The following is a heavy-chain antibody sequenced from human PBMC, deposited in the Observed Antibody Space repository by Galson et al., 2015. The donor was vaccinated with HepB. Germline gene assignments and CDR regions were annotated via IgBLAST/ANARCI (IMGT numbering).Heavy chain of an antibody. CDR3: AKMSVGCFDS. CDR1: GYIFSNYW. CDR2: IYPGDSDT. V-gene: IGHV5-51*01. Sequence: QSGAEVKKPGESLKISCKGSGYIFSNYWIVWVRQMPGKGLEFMGIIYPGDSDTKYSPSFQGQVTISADKSTSTAYLQWSSLKASDTAMYYCAKMSVGCFDSWGQGTLVTIAS. D-gene: IGHD1-26*01. J-gene: IGHJ4*02.